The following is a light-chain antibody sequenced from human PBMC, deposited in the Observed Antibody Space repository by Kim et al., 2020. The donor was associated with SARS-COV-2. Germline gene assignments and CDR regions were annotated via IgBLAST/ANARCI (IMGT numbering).Light chain of an antibody. CDR2: GAS. V-gene: IGKV3-15*01. CDR3: QQYNNWPPYT. Sequence: VSPGASPPLPCRARQGVSINFAWSPQNPGQAPRLLIYGASTRATGIPARFSGSGSGTEFTLTISSLQSEDFAVYYCQQYNNWPPYTFGQGTKLEI. CDR1: QGVSIN. J-gene: IGKJ2*01.